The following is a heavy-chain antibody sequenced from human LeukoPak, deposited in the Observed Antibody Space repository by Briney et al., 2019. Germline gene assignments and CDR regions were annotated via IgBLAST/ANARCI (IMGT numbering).Heavy chain of an antibody. J-gene: IGHJ4*02. V-gene: IGHV1-69*06. Sequence: GASVKVSCKASGYIFTSYFMHWVRQAPGQGLEWMGGIIPIFGTTNYAQKFQGRVTITADKSTSTGYMELSSLRSDDTAVYYCARDGGGDWDYWGQGTLVTVSS. D-gene: IGHD2-21*02. CDR3: ARDGGGDWDY. CDR1: GYIFTSYF. CDR2: IIPIFGTT.